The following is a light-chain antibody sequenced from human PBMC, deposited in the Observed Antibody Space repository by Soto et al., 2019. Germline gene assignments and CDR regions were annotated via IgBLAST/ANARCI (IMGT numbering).Light chain of an antibody. CDR1: RSVSSN. Sequence: EIVLTQSPGTLSLSPGERATLSCRASRSVSSNLAWYQQKPGQAPRLLIYGASTRATGIPARFSGSGSGTDFTLTVNRLEPEDFAVYYCQHYDNSLLTFGGGTKVDIK. J-gene: IGKJ4*01. CDR3: QHYDNSLLT. V-gene: IGKV3-20*01. CDR2: GAS.